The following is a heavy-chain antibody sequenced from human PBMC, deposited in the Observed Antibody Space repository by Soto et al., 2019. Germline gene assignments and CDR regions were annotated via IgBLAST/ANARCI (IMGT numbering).Heavy chain of an antibody. V-gene: IGHV3-30*19. CDR2: TSYDGNNK. Sequence: QVQLVESGGGVVQPGTSLRLSCAASGFRFKSFVMHWVRQAPGKGLEWVAFTSYDGNNKDYGDSVKARFTAYRDNSQNTLYLQMEVLPPEDTALYYCARWGTTGGFDLWGQGTLVSVSS. CDR1: GFRFKSFV. J-gene: IGHJ4*02. CDR3: ARWGTTGGFDL. D-gene: IGHD3-16*01.